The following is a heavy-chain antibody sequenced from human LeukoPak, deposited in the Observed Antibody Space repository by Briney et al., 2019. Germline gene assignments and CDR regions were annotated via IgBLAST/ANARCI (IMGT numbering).Heavy chain of an antibody. V-gene: IGHV3-7*01. CDR3: ARDTLGEGEDANYAVYYFDY. J-gene: IGHJ4*02. D-gene: IGHD4/OR15-4a*01. CDR1: GLAFSTFV. CDR2: IKQDGNEK. Sequence: GGSLRLSCATSGLAFSTFVMSWVRQAPGKGLEWVANIKQDGNEKYYADSVKGRFTISRDNGKNSLDLQMNSLRADDTAFYYCARDTLGEGEDANYAVYYFDYWGQGTVVTVSS.